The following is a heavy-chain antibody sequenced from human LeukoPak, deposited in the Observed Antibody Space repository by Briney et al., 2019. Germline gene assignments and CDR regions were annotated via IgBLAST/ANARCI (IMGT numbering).Heavy chain of an antibody. D-gene: IGHD6-6*01. J-gene: IGHJ4*02. CDR1: GGSISSYY. V-gene: IGHV4-59*01. Sequence: SETLSLTCTVSGGSISSYYWSWIRQPPGKGLEWIGYIYYSGSTNYNPSLKSRVTISVDTSKNQFSLKLSSVTAADTAVYYCARARAARQADYWGQGTLVTVST. CDR3: ARARAARQADY. CDR2: IYYSGST.